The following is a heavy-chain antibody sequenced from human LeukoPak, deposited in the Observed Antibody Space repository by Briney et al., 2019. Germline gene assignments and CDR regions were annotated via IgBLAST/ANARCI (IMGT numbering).Heavy chain of an antibody. J-gene: IGHJ4*02. CDR3: ARGIRYYCDSSAYVPYYFDY. V-gene: IGHV4-34*01. D-gene: IGHD3-22*01. Sequence: MASETLSLTCAAYGGSFSAYYWTWIRQPPGKGLEWIGEINHSGSAKYNPSLKSRVTISVDTSKNQFSLKLTSVTAADTAVYYCARGIRYYCDSSAYVPYYFDYWGQGTLVTVSS. CDR2: INHSGSA. CDR1: GGSFSAYY.